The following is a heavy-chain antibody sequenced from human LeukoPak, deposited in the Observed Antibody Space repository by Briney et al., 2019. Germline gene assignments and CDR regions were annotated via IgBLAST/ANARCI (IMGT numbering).Heavy chain of an antibody. CDR3: ARRNRGYYGMDV. CDR2: IYYSGST. D-gene: IGHD2/OR15-2a*01. CDR1: GGSISSYY. J-gene: IGHJ6*02. V-gene: IGHV4-59*08. Sequence: SETPSLTCTVSGGSISSYYWSWIRQPPGKGLEWIGYIYYSGSTNYNPSLKSRVTISVDTSKNQFSLKLSSVTAADTAVYYCARRNRGYYGMDVWGQGTTVTVSS.